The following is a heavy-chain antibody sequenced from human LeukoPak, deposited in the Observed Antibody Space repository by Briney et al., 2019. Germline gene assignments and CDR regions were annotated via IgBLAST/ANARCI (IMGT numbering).Heavy chain of an antibody. V-gene: IGHV3-23*01. J-gene: IGHJ4*02. CDR2: ISGSGGST. Sequence: PGGSLRLSCAASGFTFGGYAMYWVRQAPGKGLEWVSGISGSGGSTFYADSVKGRFTISRDNSENTVYLRMNSLRADDTAVYYCAKTTAGYSSGRYPGWPVDYWGQGTLVTVSS. CDR3: AKTTAGYSSGRYPGWPVDY. D-gene: IGHD6-19*01. CDR1: GFTFGGYA.